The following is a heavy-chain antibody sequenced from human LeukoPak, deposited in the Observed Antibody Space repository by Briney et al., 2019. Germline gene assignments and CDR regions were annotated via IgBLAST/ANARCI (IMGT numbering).Heavy chain of an antibody. CDR1: GFTFSDYY. V-gene: IGHV3-66*03. J-gene: IGHJ4*02. CDR2: IYSDNT. D-gene: IGHD6-19*01. CDR3: GKDVSNLVAATAIDS. Sequence: GGSLRLSCAASGFTFSDYYMSWVRQAPGKGLEWVSFIYSDNTHYSDSVKGRFTISRDNSKNTLYLQMNSLRAEDTAMYYCGKDVSNLVAATAIDSWGQGTLVTVSS.